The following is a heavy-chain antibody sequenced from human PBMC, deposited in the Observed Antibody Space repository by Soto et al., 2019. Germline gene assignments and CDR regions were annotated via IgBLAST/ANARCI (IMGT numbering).Heavy chain of an antibody. CDR1: GGTFSSYA. D-gene: IGHD6-19*01. CDR2: IIPIFGTA. J-gene: IGHJ6*02. V-gene: IGHV1-69*13. CDR3: ARVPLHSSGWYNYYYYYGMDV. Sequence: SVKVSCKASGGTFSSYAISWVRQAPGQGLEWMGGIIPIFGTANYAQKFQGRVTITADESMSTAYMELSSLRSEDTAVYYCARVPLHSSGWYNYYYYYGMDVWGQGTTVTVSS.